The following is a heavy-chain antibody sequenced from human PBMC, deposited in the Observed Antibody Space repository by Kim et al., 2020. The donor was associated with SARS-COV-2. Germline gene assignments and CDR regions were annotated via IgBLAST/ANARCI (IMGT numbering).Heavy chain of an antibody. CDR3: ARVAWELTTLYY. Sequence: NYAQELQGRVTMTTDTSTSTAYMELRSLRSDDTAVYYCARVAWELTTLYYWGQGTLVTVSS. J-gene: IGHJ4*02. V-gene: IGHV1-18*01. D-gene: IGHD1-26*01.